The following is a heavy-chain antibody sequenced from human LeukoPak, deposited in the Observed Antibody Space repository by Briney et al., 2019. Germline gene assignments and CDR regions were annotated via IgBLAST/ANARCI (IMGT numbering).Heavy chain of an antibody. Sequence: GASVKVSCKASGGTFSSYAISWVRQAPGQGPEWMGGIILIFGTANYAQKFQGRVTITTDESTSTAYMELSSLRSEDTAVYYCARWSGPVIGRYYFDYWGQGTLVTVSS. CDR2: IILIFGTA. J-gene: IGHJ4*02. CDR1: GGTFSSYA. CDR3: ARWSGPVIGRYYFDY. V-gene: IGHV1-69*05. D-gene: IGHD3-3*01.